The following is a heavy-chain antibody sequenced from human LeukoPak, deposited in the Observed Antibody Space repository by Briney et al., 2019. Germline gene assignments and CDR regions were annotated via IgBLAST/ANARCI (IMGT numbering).Heavy chain of an antibody. V-gene: IGHV3-30*04. D-gene: IGHD6-13*01. CDR2: ISYDGSNK. J-gene: IGHJ4*02. Sequence: GRSLRLSCAASGFTFSSYAMHWVRQAPGKGLEWVAVISYDGSNKYHADSVKGRFTISRDNSKNTLYLQMNSLRAEDTAVYYCAREGGGSSWSSYYFDYWGQGTLVTVSS. CDR3: AREGGGSSWSSYYFDY. CDR1: GFTFSSYA.